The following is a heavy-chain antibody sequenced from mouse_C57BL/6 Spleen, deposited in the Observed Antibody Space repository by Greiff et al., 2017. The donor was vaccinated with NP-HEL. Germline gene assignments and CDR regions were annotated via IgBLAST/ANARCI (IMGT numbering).Heavy chain of an antibody. CDR3: ANYYGSSYYAMDD. V-gene: IGHV5-6*01. CDR2: ISSGGSYT. CDR1: GFTFSRYG. J-gene: IGHJ4*01. D-gene: IGHD1-1*01. Sequence: EVHLVESGGDLVKPGGSLKLSCAASGFTFSRYGMSWVRQTPDKRLEWVATISSGGSYTYYPDSVKGRFTISRDNANNTLYLQMSSLKSEDTAMYYCANYYGSSYYAMDDWGQGTSVTVSS.